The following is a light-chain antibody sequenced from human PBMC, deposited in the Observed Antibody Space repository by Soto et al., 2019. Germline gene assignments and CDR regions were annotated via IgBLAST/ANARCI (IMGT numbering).Light chain of an antibody. V-gene: IGKV2-30*02. CDR3: MQGTYWPWT. CDR1: QSLVHVDGRTY. J-gene: IGKJ1*01. CDR2: KVS. Sequence: DVVMTQSPLSLPVTLGQPASISCTSSQSLVHVDGRTYLIWFRQRPGQSPRRLIYKVSNRDSGVPDRFSGNGSGIDFTLKISRVEAEDFGIYSCMQGTYWPWTFGQGTRVEIK.